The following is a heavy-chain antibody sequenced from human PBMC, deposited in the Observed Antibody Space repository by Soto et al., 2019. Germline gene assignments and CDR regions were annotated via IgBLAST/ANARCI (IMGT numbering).Heavy chain of an antibody. V-gene: IGHV1-18*01. D-gene: IGHD3-9*01. Sequence: ASVRVSGKASGYTFTSYGIGWVRQAPGQGLEWMGWISAYNGNTNFAQKVQGRVTMTTDKSTSTTYMELRSLRSDDTAVYYCARPDYETPTGFPSGYYGMDVWGKGTTVTVSS. CDR1: GYTFTSYG. J-gene: IGHJ6*04. CDR3: ARPDYETPTGFPSGYYGMDV. CDR2: ISAYNGNT.